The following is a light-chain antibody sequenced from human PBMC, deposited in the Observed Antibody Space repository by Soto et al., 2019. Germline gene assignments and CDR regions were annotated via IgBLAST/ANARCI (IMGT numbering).Light chain of an antibody. J-gene: IGKJ1*01. CDR1: QSIKNY. CDR3: KQSYSTLWT. CDR2: AAY. Sequence: DIQMTQSPSSLSASVGDRVTITCRASQSIKNYLNWYQQKPGKAHKLLIYAAYSLQSGVQSRLSGSGSGTDFTLTIRSLQPEDFATYYCKQSYSTLWTFGQGTKVDIK. V-gene: IGKV1-39*01.